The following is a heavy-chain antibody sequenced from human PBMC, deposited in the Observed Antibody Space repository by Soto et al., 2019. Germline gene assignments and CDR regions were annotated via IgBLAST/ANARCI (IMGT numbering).Heavy chain of an antibody. V-gene: IGHV3-33*06. Sequence: GGSLRLSCAASGFTFSSYGMHWVRQAPGKGLEWVAVIWYDGSNKYYADSVKGRFTISRDNSKNTLYLQMNSLRAEDTAVYYCGQELWFGELGDDVPSYYMDVWGKGTTVTVSS. CDR1: GFTFSSYG. D-gene: IGHD3-10*01. CDR2: IWYDGSNK. CDR3: GQELWFGELGDDVPSYYMDV. J-gene: IGHJ6*03.